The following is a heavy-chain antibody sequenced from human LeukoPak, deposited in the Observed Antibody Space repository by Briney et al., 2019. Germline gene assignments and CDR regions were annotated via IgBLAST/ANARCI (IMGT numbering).Heavy chain of an antibody. V-gene: IGHV3-9*01. J-gene: IGHJ4*02. CDR1: GFTFDDFG. Sequence: GGSLRLSCAASGFTFDDFGMHWVRQAPGQGLEWVSGINWNGATRAQADSVKGRFTISRDNTKRSLYLQMDSLRAEDTALYYCAKVEYSDLSGLGHWGQGILVTVSS. D-gene: IGHD1-26*01. CDR3: AKVEYSDLSGLGH. CDR2: INWNGATR.